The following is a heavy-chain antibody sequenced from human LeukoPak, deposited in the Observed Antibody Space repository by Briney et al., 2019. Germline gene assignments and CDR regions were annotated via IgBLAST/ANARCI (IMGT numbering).Heavy chain of an antibody. J-gene: IGHJ3*02. CDR3: ARSETYYDFWSGYLGSAFDI. CDR1: GFTFSSYW. Sequence: GGSLRLSCAASGFTFSSYWMHWVRQAPGKGLVWVSRINSDGSSTSYADSVKGRFTISRDNAKNTLYLQMNSLRAEDTAVYYCARSETYYDFWSGYLGSAFDIWGQGTMVTVPS. D-gene: IGHD3-3*01. V-gene: IGHV3-74*01. CDR2: INSDGSST.